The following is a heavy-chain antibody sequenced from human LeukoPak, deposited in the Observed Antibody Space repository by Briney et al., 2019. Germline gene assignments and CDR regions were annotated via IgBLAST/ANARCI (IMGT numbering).Heavy chain of an antibody. CDR1: GFAFSSYW. D-gene: IGHD6-19*01. Sequence: PGGSLRLSCAASGFAFSSYWMHWVRQAPGKGLVWVSRSNSDGSSTTYADSVKGRFTISRDNAKNTLYLQVNSLRAEDTAVYYCAREPRIAVAGTGPAAFDIWGQGTMVTVSS. V-gene: IGHV3-74*01. CDR3: AREPRIAVAGTGPAAFDI. J-gene: IGHJ3*02. CDR2: SNSDGSST.